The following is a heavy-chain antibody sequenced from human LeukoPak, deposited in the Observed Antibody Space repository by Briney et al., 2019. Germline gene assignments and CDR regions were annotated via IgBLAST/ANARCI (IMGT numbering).Heavy chain of an antibody. CDR1: GYTFTSYG. Sequence: GASVKVSCKASGYTFTSYGISWVRQAPGQGLEWMGWISAYNGNTNYAQKLQGRVTMTTDTSTSTAYMELRSLRSDDTAVYYCARGPYGSGYSTAVSRFAHYYMDVWGKGTTVTISS. J-gene: IGHJ6*03. CDR3: ARGPYGSGYSTAVSRFAHYYMDV. V-gene: IGHV1-18*01. D-gene: IGHD3-10*01. CDR2: ISAYNGNT.